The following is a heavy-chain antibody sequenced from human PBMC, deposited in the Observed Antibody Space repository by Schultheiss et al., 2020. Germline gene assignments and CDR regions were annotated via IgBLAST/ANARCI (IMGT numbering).Heavy chain of an antibody. J-gene: IGHJ6*02. V-gene: IGHV1-46*01. Sequence: ASVKVSCKASGYTFTSYYMHWVRQAPGQGLEWMGIINPSGGSTSYAQKFQGRVTMTRDTSTSTVYMELSSLRSEDTAVYYCARNGDRQQLAGGGVYGMDVWGQGTTVTVSS. CDR3: ARNGDRQQLAGGGVYGMDV. D-gene: IGHD6-13*01. CDR1: GYTFTSYY. CDR2: INPSGGST.